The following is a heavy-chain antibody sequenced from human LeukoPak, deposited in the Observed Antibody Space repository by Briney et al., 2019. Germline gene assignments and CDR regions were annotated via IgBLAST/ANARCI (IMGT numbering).Heavy chain of an antibody. D-gene: IGHD3-3*02. CDR2: IRYDGTNQ. CDR1: GFTLDTYG. J-gene: IGHJ4*02. Sequence: PGGSLRLSCAASGFTLDTYGMHWVRQAPGKGLEWVTFIRYDGTNQKYADSVKGRFTISRDTSKNTLNLQMNGLRDDDMAVYYCAKGQAFHFDYWGQGTLVTVSS. V-gene: IGHV3-30*02. CDR3: AKGQAFHFDY.